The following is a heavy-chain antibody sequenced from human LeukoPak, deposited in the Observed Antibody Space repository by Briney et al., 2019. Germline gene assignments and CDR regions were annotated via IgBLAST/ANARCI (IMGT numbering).Heavy chain of an antibody. D-gene: IGHD3-9*01. V-gene: IGHV4-39*07. Sequence: SQTLSLTCTVSGGSISSGGYYWGWIPQPPGQGLEWIGEVNHSGSTNYNPSLKSRVTISIDTSKKEFSLKLSSVTAADTAVFYCARGFHLNYDILTGYPQYGAFDIWGRGTMVTVSS. CDR2: VNHSGST. CDR1: GGSISSGGYY. CDR3: ARGFHLNYDILTGYPQYGAFDI. J-gene: IGHJ3*02.